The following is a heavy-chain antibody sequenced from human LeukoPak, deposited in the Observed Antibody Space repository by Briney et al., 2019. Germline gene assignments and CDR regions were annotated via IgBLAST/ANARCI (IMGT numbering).Heavy chain of an antibody. CDR1: GGSISSYY. CDR2: INHSGST. J-gene: IGHJ4*02. V-gene: IGHV4-34*01. D-gene: IGHD4-17*01. Sequence: SETLSLTCTVSGGSISSYYWSWIRQPPGKGLEWIGEINHSGSTNYNPSLKSRVTISVDTSKNQFSLKLSSVTAADTAVYYCARHSGTVTNFDYWGQGTLVTVSS. CDR3: ARHSGTVTNFDY.